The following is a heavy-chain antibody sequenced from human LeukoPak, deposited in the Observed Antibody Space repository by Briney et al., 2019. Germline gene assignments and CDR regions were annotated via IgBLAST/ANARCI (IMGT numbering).Heavy chain of an antibody. D-gene: IGHD3-22*01. J-gene: IGHJ6*02. V-gene: IGHV3-21*01. Sequence: GGALRLSRAASGFTLSSYSMNWGRQAPGEGLEWVSSISSSSSYIYYADSVKGRFTISRDNAKNSLYLQMNSLRAEDTAVYYCARTTRDYYDSSGPGEYGMDVWGQGTTVTASS. CDR2: ISSSSSYI. CDR3: ARTTRDYYDSSGPGEYGMDV. CDR1: GFTLSSYS.